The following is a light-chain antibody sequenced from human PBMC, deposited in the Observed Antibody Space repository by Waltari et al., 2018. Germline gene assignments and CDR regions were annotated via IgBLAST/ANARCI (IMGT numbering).Light chain of an antibody. J-gene: IGLJ1*01. CDR3: AVWDGSLNAYV. Sequence: QSVLTQPPSVSGTPGQRVTLSCSGSSSNIGSNTVNWYQQLPGTAPKLLIYSNNQRPSGVPDRISGSRSGTSASLAVSGLQSEDEADYYCAVWDGSLNAYVFGAGTKVTVL. CDR1: SSNIGSNT. V-gene: IGLV1-44*01. CDR2: SNN.